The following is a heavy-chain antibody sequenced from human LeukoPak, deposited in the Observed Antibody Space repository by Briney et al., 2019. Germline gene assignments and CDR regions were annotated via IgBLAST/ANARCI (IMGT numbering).Heavy chain of an antibody. J-gene: IGHJ6*02. V-gene: IGHV3-7*03. Sequence: HPGGSLRLSCAASGSALSSHWMTWVRQVPGRGPEWVANVNRDGSETYYLDSVKGRFTISKDNAKNSLYLQMNSLRAEDTALYHCARNNGMDVWGQGTTVIVSS. CDR2: VNRDGSET. CDR1: GSALSSHW. CDR3: ARNNGMDV.